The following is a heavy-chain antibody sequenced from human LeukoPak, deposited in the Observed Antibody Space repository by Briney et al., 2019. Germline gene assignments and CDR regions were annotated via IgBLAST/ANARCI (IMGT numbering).Heavy chain of an antibody. CDR2: ISGSADYT. Sequence: GGSLRLSCAASGFTFSTYGMTWVRQAPGKGLEWVSEISGSADYTHYAESVKGRFTISRDNSKDTLYLQMNSLRAEDTALYYCAKKLGSSGYYTADAFDVWGQGAMVTVSS. V-gene: IGHV3-23*01. CDR1: GFTFSTYG. D-gene: IGHD3-3*01. J-gene: IGHJ3*01. CDR3: AKKLGSSGYYTADAFDV.